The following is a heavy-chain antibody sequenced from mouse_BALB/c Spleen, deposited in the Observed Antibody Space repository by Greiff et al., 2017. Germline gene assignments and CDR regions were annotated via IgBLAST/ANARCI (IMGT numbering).Heavy chain of an antibody. CDR3: ARHVGNPPFFAY. J-gene: IGHJ3*01. V-gene: IGHV5-6*01. D-gene: IGHD2-1*01. CDR2: ISSGGSYT. CDR1: GFTFSSYG. Sequence: EVQVVESGGDLVKPGGSLKLSCAASGFTFSSYGMSWVRQTPDKRLEWVATISSGGSYTYYPDSVKGRFTSSRDSDKNTLFLQMSSLKSEDTAMYYCARHVGNPPFFAYWGQGTLVTVSA.